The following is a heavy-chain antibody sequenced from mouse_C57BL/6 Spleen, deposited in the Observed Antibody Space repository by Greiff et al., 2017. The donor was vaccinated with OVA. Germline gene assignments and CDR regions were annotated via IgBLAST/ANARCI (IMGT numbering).Heavy chain of an antibody. CDR3: ARSGYSNYWYVDV. D-gene: IGHD2-5*01. V-gene: IGHV3-8*01. Sequence: DVKLQESGPGLAKPSQTLSLTCSVTGYSITSAYWNWIRKFPGNKLEYMGYLSYSGSTYYNPSLKSRISITRDTAKNQYYLQLNSVTTEDTATYYCARSGYSNYWYVDVGGTGTTVTVSS. CDR2: LSYSGST. J-gene: IGHJ1*03. CDR1: GYSITSAY.